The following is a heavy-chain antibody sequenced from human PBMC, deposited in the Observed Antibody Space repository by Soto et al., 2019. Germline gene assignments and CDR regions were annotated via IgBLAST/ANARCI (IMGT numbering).Heavy chain of an antibody. D-gene: IGHD5-12*01. CDR2: IWSXGXXX. V-gene: IGHV3-33*01. CDR1: GVSVSRHG. J-gene: IGHJ4*02. Sequence: QVQLVESGGGVVQPGGSLRLSCAASGVSVSRHGMHWVRQSPGKGLEWVAVIWSXGXXXXXXESVKGRFTISRDDSTXXXXXXXXXXXXXXXXXXXXXXXXLAWPQGYLDHWGQGTLVTVSS. CDR3: XXXXLAWPQGYLDH.